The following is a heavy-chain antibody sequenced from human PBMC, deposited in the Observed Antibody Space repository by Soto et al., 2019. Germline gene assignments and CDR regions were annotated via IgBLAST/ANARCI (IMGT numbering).Heavy chain of an antibody. CDR3: ARVMYYDYIWGSYRYSPDSYYYMDV. CDR2: IYYSGGT. J-gene: IGHJ6*03. CDR1: GGSISSYY. V-gene: IGHV4-59*01. D-gene: IGHD3-16*02. Sequence: QVQLQESGPGLVKPSETLSLTCTVSGGSISSYYWSWIRQPPGKGLEWIGNIYYSGGTNYNPSLKSRVTISVDTSKNQFSLKLSSVTAADTAVYYCARVMYYDYIWGSYRYSPDSYYYMDVWGKGTTVTVSS.